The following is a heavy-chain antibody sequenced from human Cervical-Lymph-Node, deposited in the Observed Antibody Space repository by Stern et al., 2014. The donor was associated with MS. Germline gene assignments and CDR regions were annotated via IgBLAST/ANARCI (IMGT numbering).Heavy chain of an antibody. CDR2: IFPGDSDT. J-gene: IGHJ5*01. Sequence: EVQLVQSGAEVKKPGESLKISCKGSGDSFTTFWIAWVRQMPGKGLEWMGIIFPGDSDTRYGPSFQGQVTIAVAKSIRTAYLHWSSLKASDTAIYYCARQYSSGWYDSWGQGTLVTVSS. CDR1: GDSFTTFW. CDR3: ARQYSSGWYDS. V-gene: IGHV5-51*01. D-gene: IGHD6-19*01.